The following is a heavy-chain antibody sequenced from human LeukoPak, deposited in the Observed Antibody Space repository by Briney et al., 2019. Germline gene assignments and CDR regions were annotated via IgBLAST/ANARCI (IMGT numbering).Heavy chain of an antibody. CDR1: GYTFTSYG. Sequence: GASVKVSCKASGYTFTSYGISWVRQAPGQGLEWMGWISAYNGNTNYAQKLQGRVTMTTDTSTSTAYMELRSLRSDDTAVYYCARDYGDYGSYYYGMDVWGQGTTVTVSS. D-gene: IGHD4-17*01. CDR2: ISAYNGNT. J-gene: IGHJ6*02. CDR3: ARDYGDYGSYYYGMDV. V-gene: IGHV1-18*01.